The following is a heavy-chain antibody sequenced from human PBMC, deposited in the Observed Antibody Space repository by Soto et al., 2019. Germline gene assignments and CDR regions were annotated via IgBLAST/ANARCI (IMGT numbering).Heavy chain of an antibody. CDR1: GDSISSSSFF. CDR2: ILHSGSS. D-gene: IGHD1-1*01. Sequence: QVQLKESGPGLVKTSETLSLTCTVSGDSISSSSFFWGWVRQPPGTGLEWIGSILHSGSSHHNPSPKSRVTISGDASKNPVTLKMNSVTAADTAVYYCARHPPLIASGTKNWFDPWGKGTLVTVSS. J-gene: IGHJ5*02. CDR3: ARHPPLIASGTKNWFDP. V-gene: IGHV4-39*01.